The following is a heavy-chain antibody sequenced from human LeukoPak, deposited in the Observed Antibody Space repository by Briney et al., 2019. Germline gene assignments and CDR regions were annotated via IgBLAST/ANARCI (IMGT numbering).Heavy chain of an antibody. CDR1: GFTVSSNY. J-gene: IGHJ6*02. Sequence: GGSLRLSCAASGFTVSSNYMSWVRQAPGKGLEWVSAISGSGGSTYYADSVKGRFTISRDNSKNTLYLQMNSLRAEDTAVYYCAKRFGEFSYYYGMDVWGQGTTVTVSS. D-gene: IGHD3-10*01. CDR3: AKRFGEFSYYYGMDV. CDR2: ISGSGGST. V-gene: IGHV3-23*01.